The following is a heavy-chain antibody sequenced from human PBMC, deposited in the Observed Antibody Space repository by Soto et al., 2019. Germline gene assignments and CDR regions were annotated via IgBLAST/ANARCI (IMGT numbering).Heavy chain of an antibody. J-gene: IGHJ6*02. CDR1: GFTFSSYG. Sequence: PGGSLRLSCAASGFTFSSYGMHWVRQAPGKGLEWVAVIWYDGSNKYYADSVKGRFTISRDNSKNTLYLQMNSLRAEDTAVYYSAREILFGVVIFGGMDVWGQGTTVTVSS. CDR3: AREILFGVVIFGGMDV. D-gene: IGHD3-3*01. V-gene: IGHV3-33*01. CDR2: IWYDGSNK.